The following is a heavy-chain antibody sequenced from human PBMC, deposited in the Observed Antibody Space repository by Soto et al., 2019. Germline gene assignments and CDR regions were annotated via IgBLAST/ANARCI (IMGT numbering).Heavy chain of an antibody. CDR1: GFSFSSYD. Sequence: GGSLRLSCAASGFSFSSYDMHWVRQGTGKGLEWVSTIGSAGDTYYPGSVKGRFTISKENAKNSVYLQMNSLRAGDTAVYYCARGPYYYYYMDVWGKGTTVTVSS. CDR2: IGSAGDT. J-gene: IGHJ6*03. V-gene: IGHV3-13*01. CDR3: ARGPYYYYYMDV.